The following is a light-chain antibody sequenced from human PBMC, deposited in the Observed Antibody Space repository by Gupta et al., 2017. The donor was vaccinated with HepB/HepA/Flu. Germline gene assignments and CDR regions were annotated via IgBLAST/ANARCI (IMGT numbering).Light chain of an antibody. V-gene: IGKV4-1*01. CDR1: QSVFYNSNNKNY. CDR3: HQDDSIPYI. Sequence: EIVMTQSPDSLAVSLGERATINCKSSQSVFYNSNNKNYLAWYQKKPGQPPKLLIYWASTRESGVPDRFSGSGSGTDFTLTISSLQAEDVAVYYCHQDDSIPYIFGQGTKLEIK. J-gene: IGKJ2*01. CDR2: WAS.